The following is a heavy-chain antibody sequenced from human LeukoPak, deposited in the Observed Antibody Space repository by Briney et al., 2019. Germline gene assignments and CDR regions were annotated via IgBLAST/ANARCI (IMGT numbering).Heavy chain of an antibody. J-gene: IGHJ4*02. V-gene: IGHV4-34*01. CDR3: ARGRWLQFLDY. D-gene: IGHD5-24*01. Sequence: SSETLSLTCAVYGGSFSGYYWSWIRQPPGKGLEWIGEINHSGSTNYNPSLKSRVTISVDTSKNQFSLKLSSVTAADTAVYYCARGRWLQFLDYWGQGTLVTVSS. CDR1: GGSFSGYY. CDR2: INHSGST.